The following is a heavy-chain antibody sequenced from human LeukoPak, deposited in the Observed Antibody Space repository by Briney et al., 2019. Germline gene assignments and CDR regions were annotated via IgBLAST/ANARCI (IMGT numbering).Heavy chain of an antibody. D-gene: IGHD2-2*01. V-gene: IGHV3-15*01. CDR1: GFTFSNAW. Sequence: GGSLRLSCAVSGFTFSNAWMSWVRQAPGKGLEWVGRIKSKTDGGTTDYAAPMKGRFTISRDDSKNTLYLQMNSLRAEDTALHYCTTLPHCSSTTCYTALYRGLDYWGQGTLVTVSS. CDR2: IKSKTDGGTT. J-gene: IGHJ4*02. CDR3: TTLPHCSSTTCYTALYRGLDY.